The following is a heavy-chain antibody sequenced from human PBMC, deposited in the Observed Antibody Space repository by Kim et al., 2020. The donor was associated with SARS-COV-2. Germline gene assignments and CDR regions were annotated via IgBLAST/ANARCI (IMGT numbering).Heavy chain of an antibody. D-gene: IGHD5-12*01. CDR3: ARLVATIAPFGY. J-gene: IGHJ4*02. Sequence: RYIPSFQGQVTISADKSISTAYLQWSSLKASDTAMYYCARLVATIAPFGYWGQGTLVTVSS. V-gene: IGHV5-51*01.